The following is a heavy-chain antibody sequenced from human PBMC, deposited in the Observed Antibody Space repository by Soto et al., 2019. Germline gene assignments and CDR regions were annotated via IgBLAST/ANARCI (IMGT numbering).Heavy chain of an antibody. CDR3: TRRLPIVVATAPFDL. Sequence: ASVKVSWKASGYSFTNYYMHWVRQAPGQGLEWMGTINAGGGYTTYAQRFKGRVTMTRDTSTSTVSMELSSLRYEDTAVYYCTRRLPIVVATAPFDLWGQGTLVTVSS. CDR1: GYSFTNYY. V-gene: IGHV1-46*03. D-gene: IGHD2-21*02. CDR2: INAGGGYT. J-gene: IGHJ5*02.